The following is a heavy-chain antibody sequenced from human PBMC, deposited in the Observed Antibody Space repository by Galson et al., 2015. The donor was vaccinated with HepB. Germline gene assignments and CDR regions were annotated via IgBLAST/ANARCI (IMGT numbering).Heavy chain of an antibody. CDR1: GGTFSSYA. D-gene: IGHD2-8*02. CDR2: IIPIFGTA. Sequence: SVKVSCKASGGTFSSYAISWVRQAPGQGLEWMGGIIPIFGTANYAQKFQGRVTITADESTSTAYMELSSLRSEDTAVYYCARGLAVVYVFGDWRLQEGNYYYGMDVWGQGTTVTVSS. CDR3: ARGLAVVYVFGDWRLQEGNYYYGMDV. J-gene: IGHJ6*02. V-gene: IGHV1-69*13.